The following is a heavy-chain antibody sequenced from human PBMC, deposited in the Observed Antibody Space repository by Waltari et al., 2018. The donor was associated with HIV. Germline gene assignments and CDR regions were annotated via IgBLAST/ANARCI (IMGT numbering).Heavy chain of an antibody. Sequence: EVLLVESGGGVVQPGGSLKLSCAASGFIFPAPDITLVRQAAGKGLEWIGRIRSKADRYATGYSASVKGRFSISRDDSENKVFLQMNSLKADDSAVYYCTRRAALFRGVVDVDVWGQGTTVTVSS. D-gene: IGHD3-10*01. CDR1: GFIFPAPD. CDR3: TRRAALFRGVVDVDV. V-gene: IGHV3-73*01. CDR2: IRSKADRYAT. J-gene: IGHJ6*02.